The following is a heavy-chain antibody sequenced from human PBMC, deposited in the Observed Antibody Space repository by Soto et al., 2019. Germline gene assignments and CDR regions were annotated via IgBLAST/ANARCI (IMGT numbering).Heavy chain of an antibody. CDR2: ISAYNGNT. J-gene: IGHJ3*02. Sequence: QVQLVQSGGEVKKPGASVKVSCKASGYTFSSYGISWVRQAPGQGLEWMGWISAYNGNTNYAQKLQGRVTMTTDTSTSTDYMALRSLRSADTAVYYCARVFFRLFAFDIWGQGTMVTVSS. V-gene: IGHV1-18*01. D-gene: IGHD3-22*01. CDR1: GYTFSSYG. CDR3: ARVFFRLFAFDI.